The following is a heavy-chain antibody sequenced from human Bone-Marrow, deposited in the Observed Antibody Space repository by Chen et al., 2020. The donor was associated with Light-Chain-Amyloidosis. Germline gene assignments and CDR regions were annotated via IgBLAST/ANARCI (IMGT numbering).Heavy chain of an antibody. J-gene: IGHJ5*01. CDR3: VRDLNEPFTGLYKGWFDS. D-gene: IGHD1-1*01. CDR1: GFTFSDYW. V-gene: IGHV3-74*01. CDR2: IHGDASGV. Sequence: EVQLVESGGGSVQPGGSLRLSCAASGFTFSDYWMHWVRQAPGKGLVWVSHIHGDASGVSYADSVKGRFTIPRDNARNTLYLQMNSLRAEDTAVYFCVRDLNEPFTGLYKGWFDSWGRGTQVTVSS.